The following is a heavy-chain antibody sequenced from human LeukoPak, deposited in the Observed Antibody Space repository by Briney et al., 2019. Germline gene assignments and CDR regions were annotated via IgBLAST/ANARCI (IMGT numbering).Heavy chain of an antibody. D-gene: IGHD4-11*01. J-gene: IGHJ4*02. CDR1: GFTFSSYA. CDR3: ARTSYSY. V-gene: IGHV3-30-3*01. Sequence: QAGGSLRLSCAASGFTFSSYAMHWVRQAPGKGLEWVAVISYDGTNKYYADSVKGRFTISRDNSKNTLYLQMNSLRAEDTAVYYCARTSYSYWGQGTLVTVSS. CDR2: ISYDGTNK.